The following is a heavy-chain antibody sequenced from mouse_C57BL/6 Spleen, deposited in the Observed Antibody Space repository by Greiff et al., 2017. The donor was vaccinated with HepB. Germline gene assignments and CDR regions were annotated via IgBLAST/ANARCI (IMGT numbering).Heavy chain of an antibody. CDR2: IYPGSGST. CDR1: GYTFTSYW. Sequence: QVQLQQPGAELVKPGASVKMSCKASGYTFTSYWITWVKQRPGQGLEWIGDIYPGSGSTNYNEKFKSKATLTVDTSSSTAYMQLSSLTSEDSAVYYCARWVYYYGSSFAYWGQGTLVTVSA. CDR3: ARWVYYYGSSFAY. D-gene: IGHD1-1*01. J-gene: IGHJ3*01. V-gene: IGHV1-55*01.